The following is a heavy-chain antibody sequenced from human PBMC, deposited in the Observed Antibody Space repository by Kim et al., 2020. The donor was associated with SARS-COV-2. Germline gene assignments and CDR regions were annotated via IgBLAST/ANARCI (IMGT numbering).Heavy chain of an antibody. D-gene: IGHD2-2*01. CDR1: GGIFSGYT. CDR2: IVPIFGTA. J-gene: IGHJ6*02. CDR3: AAYCSSTSCHGAFYYYSGMDV. Sequence: SVKVSCKASGGIFSGYTINWVRQAPGQGLEWMGGIVPIFGTANYAQKFQGRVTFTADESTSTAYMELRSLRSEDTAVYYCAAYCSSTSCHGAFYYYSGMDVWGRGTTVTVSS. V-gene: IGHV1-69*13.